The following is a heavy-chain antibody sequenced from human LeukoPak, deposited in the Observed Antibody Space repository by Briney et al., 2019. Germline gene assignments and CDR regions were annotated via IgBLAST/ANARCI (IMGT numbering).Heavy chain of an antibody. V-gene: IGHV3-23*01. CDR2: ISGSGGST. J-gene: IGHJ4*02. CDR3: AKGRAVAGILDY. CDR1: GFTFSSYA. D-gene: IGHD6-19*01. Sequence: GSLRLSCAASGFTFSSYAMSWVRQAPGKGLEWVSAISGSGGSTYYADSVKGRFTISRDNSKNTLYLQMNSLRAEDTAVYYCAKGRAVAGILDYWGQGTLVTVSS.